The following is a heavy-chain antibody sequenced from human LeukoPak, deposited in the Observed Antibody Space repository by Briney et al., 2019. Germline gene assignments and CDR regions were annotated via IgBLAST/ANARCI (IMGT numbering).Heavy chain of an antibody. J-gene: IGHJ4*02. Sequence: GGSLRLSCAASGFTFSSYGMHWVRQAPGKGLEWVAFIRYDGSNKYYADSVKGRFTISRDNAKNSLYLQMNSLRAEDTAVYYCARGDYDILTGYPRALDYWGQGTLVTVSS. CDR3: ARGDYDILTGYPRALDY. D-gene: IGHD3-9*01. CDR2: IRYDGSNK. CDR1: GFTFSSYG. V-gene: IGHV3-30*02.